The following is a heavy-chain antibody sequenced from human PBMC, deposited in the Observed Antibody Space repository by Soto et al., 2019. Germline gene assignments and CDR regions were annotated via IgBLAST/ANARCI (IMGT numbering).Heavy chain of an antibody. CDR2: IWYDGSNK. J-gene: IGHJ3*02. Sequence: GGSLRLSCAASGFTFSSYGMHWVRQAPGKGLEWVAVIWYDGSNKYYADSVKGRFTISRDNSKNTLYLQMNSLRAEDTAVYYCARDRLWFGEWRDAFDIWGQGTMVTVSS. D-gene: IGHD3-10*01. CDR1: GFTFSSYG. CDR3: ARDRLWFGEWRDAFDI. V-gene: IGHV3-33*01.